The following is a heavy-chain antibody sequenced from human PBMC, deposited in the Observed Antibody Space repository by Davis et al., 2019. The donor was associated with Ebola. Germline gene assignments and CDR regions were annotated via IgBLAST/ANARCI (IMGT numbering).Heavy chain of an antibody. CDR2: IYYSGST. CDR1: GASISSYY. D-gene: IGHD3-10*01. Sequence: SETLSPTCSVPGASISSYYWSWIRQPPGKGLEWIGYIYYSGSTNYNPSLKSRVTISVDTSKNQFSLKLSSVTAADTAVYYCARPPNYFDAFDIWGQGTMVTVSS. V-gene: IGHV4-59*08. CDR3: ARPPNYFDAFDI. J-gene: IGHJ3*02.